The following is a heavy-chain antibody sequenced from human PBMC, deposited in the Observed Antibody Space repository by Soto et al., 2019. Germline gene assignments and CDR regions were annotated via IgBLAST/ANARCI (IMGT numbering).Heavy chain of an antibody. CDR1: GGSISSGAYS. CDR2: IYHSGIT. CDR3: ARGPYDSSGFYSAFDV. Sequence: QLQLQESGSGLVKPSQTLSLTCAVSGGSISSGAYSWSWIRQPPGKGLELIGYIYHSGITYYRPSLKSRVTVSVDRSKNQFSLRLSSVTAADTAVFYYARGPYDSSGFYSAFDVWGQGTMVTVSS. J-gene: IGHJ3*01. D-gene: IGHD3-22*01. V-gene: IGHV4-30-2*01.